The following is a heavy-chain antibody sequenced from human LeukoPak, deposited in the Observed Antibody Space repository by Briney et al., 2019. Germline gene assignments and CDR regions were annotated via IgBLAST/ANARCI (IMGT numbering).Heavy chain of an antibody. CDR2: ISYDGSNK. D-gene: IGHD3-3*01. J-gene: IGHJ6*02. CDR1: GFTLSSYA. CDR3: ARSRITIFGVVKSMDV. V-gene: IGHV3-30-3*01. Sequence: GGSLRLSCAASGFTLSSYAMHWVRQAPGKGLEWVAVISYDGSNKYYADSVKGRFTISRDNSKNTLYLQMNSLRAEDTAVYYCARSRITIFGVVKSMDVWGQGTTVTVSS.